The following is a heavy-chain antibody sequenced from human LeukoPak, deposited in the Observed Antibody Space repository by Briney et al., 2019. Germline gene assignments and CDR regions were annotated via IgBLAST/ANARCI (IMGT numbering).Heavy chain of an antibody. CDR3: TRVKGYYDSSGYYKAHAFDI. D-gene: IGHD3-22*01. Sequence: PSETLSLTCTVSGGSISSGSYYWSWIRQPAGKGLEWIGRIYTSGSTNYNPSLKSRVTISVDTSKNQFSLKLSSVTAADTAVYYCTRVKGYYDSSGYYKAHAFDIWGQGTMVTVSS. J-gene: IGHJ3*02. CDR1: GGSISSGSYY. V-gene: IGHV4-61*02. CDR2: IYTSGST.